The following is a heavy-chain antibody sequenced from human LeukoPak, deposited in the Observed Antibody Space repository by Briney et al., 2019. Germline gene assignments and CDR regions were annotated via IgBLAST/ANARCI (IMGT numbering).Heavy chain of an antibody. D-gene: IGHD6-13*01. Sequence: GGSLRLSCAASGFTFSSYSMNWVRRAPGKGLEWVSYISGSGSAMYYADSVKGRFTISRDNAKNSLYLQMNSLRAEDTAVYYCARDLQQLEYYYYYMDVWGKGTTVTVSS. CDR2: ISGSGSAM. J-gene: IGHJ6*03. V-gene: IGHV3-48*04. CDR1: GFTFSSYS. CDR3: ARDLQQLEYYYYYMDV.